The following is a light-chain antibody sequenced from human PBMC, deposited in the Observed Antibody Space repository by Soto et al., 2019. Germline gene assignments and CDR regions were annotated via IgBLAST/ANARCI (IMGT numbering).Light chain of an antibody. CDR2: GAS. Sequence: EIVLTQSPGTLSLSPGERATLSCRASQSVSSSCLAWYQQKPGQAPRLLIYGASSRATGIPDRFSGSGSGTDFTLTISRLEPEDFAVYYCQQRTSWPPAYSFGQGTKLEIK. CDR1: QSVSSSC. V-gene: IGKV3D-20*02. CDR3: QQRTSWPPAYS. J-gene: IGKJ2*03.